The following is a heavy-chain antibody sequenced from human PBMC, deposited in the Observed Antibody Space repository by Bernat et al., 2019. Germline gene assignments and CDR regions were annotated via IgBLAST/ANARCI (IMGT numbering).Heavy chain of an antibody. V-gene: IGHV3-23*01. CDR1: GFTFSSYA. CDR3: ATSPYYGAGSGRPG. D-gene: IGHD3-10*01. J-gene: IGHJ4*02. CDR2: ISSSGGSK. Sequence: EVQLLESGGGLVQPGGSLRLSCAASGFTFSSYAMSWVRQAPGKGLEWVSAISSSGGSKYSADSVKGRFTNSKDNSKNKLYLQRNSQRAEDTAVYYCATSPYYGAGSGRPGWGQGTLVTVSS.